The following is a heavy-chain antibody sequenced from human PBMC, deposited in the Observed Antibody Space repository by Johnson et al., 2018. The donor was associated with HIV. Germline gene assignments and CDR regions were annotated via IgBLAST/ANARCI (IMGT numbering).Heavy chain of an antibody. Sequence: QVQLVESGGGVVQPGRSLRLSCAASGFTFSSYAMHWVRQAPGKGLEWVAVISYDGSNKYYADSVKGRFTISRDNSKNTLYLQMNSLRAEDTAVYYCASGTRGAFDIWGQGTMVTVSS. V-gene: IGHV3-30*04. CDR2: ISYDGSNK. D-gene: IGHD1-14*01. CDR1: GFTFSSYA. CDR3: ASGTRGAFDI. J-gene: IGHJ3*02.